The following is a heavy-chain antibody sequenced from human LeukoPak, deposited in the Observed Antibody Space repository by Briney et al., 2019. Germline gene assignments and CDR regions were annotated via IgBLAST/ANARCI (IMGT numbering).Heavy chain of an antibody. CDR1: GGTFSSYA. J-gene: IGHJ6*03. CDR2: IIPIFGTA. Sequence: GSSVKVSCKASGGTFSSYAISWARQAPGQGLEWMGGIIPIFGTANYAQKFQGRVTITADESTSTAYMELSSLRSEDTAVYYCARVQRDDFWSGYYTEDYYYYYMDVWGKGTTVTVSS. D-gene: IGHD3-3*01. CDR3: ARVQRDDFWSGYYTEDYYYYYMDV. V-gene: IGHV1-69*01.